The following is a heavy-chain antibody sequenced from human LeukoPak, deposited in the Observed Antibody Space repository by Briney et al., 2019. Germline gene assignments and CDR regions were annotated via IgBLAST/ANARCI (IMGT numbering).Heavy chain of an antibody. CDR1: GFTFSDLW. J-gene: IGHJ4*02. V-gene: IGHV3-7*01. CDR2: IEPDGSVK. Sequence: TGGSLGLSCAASGFTFSDLWMTWVRQAPGKGPEWVATIEPDGSVKYYVDSVKGRFTISRDNADNSLYLQMNSLRGEDTAVYFCARGGSDSSRYWLYWGQGTLVTVSS. CDR3: ARGGSDSSRYWLY. D-gene: IGHD6-25*01.